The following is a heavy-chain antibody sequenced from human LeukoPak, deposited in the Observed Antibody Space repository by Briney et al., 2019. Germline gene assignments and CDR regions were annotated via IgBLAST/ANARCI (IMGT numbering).Heavy chain of an antibody. D-gene: IGHD3/OR15-3a*01. CDR2: IKSDEITT. CDR1: GFTFSSYYW. V-gene: IGHV3-74*01. CDR3: ARGAWTAYYFDY. J-gene: IGHJ4*02. Sequence: GGSLRLTCAASGFTFSSYYWMHWVRQAPGKGLVWVSRIKSDEITTNYADSVKGRFTISRDNAKNTLYLQMNSLRAEDTAVYYCARGAWTAYYFDYWGQGTLVTVSS.